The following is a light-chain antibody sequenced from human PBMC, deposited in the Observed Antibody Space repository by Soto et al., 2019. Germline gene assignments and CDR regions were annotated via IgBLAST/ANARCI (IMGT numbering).Light chain of an antibody. CDR3: AAWDDSLNGVV. CDR2: SNV. CDR1: SSNIGGNT. J-gene: IGLJ2*01. Sequence: QSVLTQPPSASGTPGQRVTISCSGSSSNIGGNTVNWFQQLPGTAPKLLIYSNVQRPSGVPDRFSGSKSGTSASLAIGGLQSEDEADYYCAAWDDSLNGVVFGGGTKLTVL. V-gene: IGLV1-44*01.